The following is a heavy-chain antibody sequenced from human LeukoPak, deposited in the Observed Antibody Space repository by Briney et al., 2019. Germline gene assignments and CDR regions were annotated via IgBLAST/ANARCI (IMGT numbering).Heavy chain of an antibody. Sequence: GRSLRLSCAASGFTFSSYAMHWVRQAPGKGLEWVAVISYDGSNKYYADSVKGRFTISRDNSKNTLYLQMNSLRAEDTAVYYCARDEGSYFLDYWGQGTLVTVSS. CDR3: ARDEGSYFLDY. CDR1: GFTFSSYA. CDR2: ISYDGSNK. V-gene: IGHV3-30-3*01. D-gene: IGHD1-26*01. J-gene: IGHJ4*02.